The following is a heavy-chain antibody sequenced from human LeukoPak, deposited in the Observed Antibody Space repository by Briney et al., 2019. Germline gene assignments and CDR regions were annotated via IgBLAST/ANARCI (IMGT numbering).Heavy chain of an antibody. CDR2: ISGSAGST. CDR3: AKDPDYYGSESYLNY. D-gene: IGHD3-10*01. Sequence: GGSLRLSCAVSGFTFSNFAMSWVRQAPGRGLEWISTISGSAGSTHYADSVKGRFTIPRDDSKNTLYLQMNGLRAEDTAVYYCAKDPDYYGSESYLNYWGQGTLLTVSS. V-gene: IGHV3-23*01. CDR1: GFTFSNFA. J-gene: IGHJ4*02.